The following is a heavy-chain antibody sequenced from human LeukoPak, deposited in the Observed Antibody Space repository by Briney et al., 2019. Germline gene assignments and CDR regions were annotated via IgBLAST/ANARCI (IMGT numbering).Heavy chain of an antibody. V-gene: IGHV4-39*07. CDR2: IYYSGST. J-gene: IGHJ4*02. D-gene: IGHD2-21*01. Sequence: SETLSLTCTVSGGSISSSSYYWGWIRQPPGKGLEWIGSIYYSGSTYYNPSLKSRVTISVDRSKNQFSLKLSSVTAADTAVYYCARTPYGGGVAHFDYWGQGTLVTVSS. CDR1: GGSISSSSYY. CDR3: ARTPYGGGVAHFDY.